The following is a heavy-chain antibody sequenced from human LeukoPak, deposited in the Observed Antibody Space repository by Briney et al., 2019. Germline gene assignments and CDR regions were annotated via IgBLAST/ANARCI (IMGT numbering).Heavy chain of an antibody. CDR2: IYTSGST. V-gene: IGHV4-4*07. CDR1: GGSISSYY. J-gene: IGHJ4*02. CDR3: ARAPHFFDTSGSRYYFDY. Sequence: SETLSLTCTVSGGSISSYYWNWIRQPAGKGLEWIGRIYTSGSTIYYPSLKSRVTMSVDTSKNQFSLILRSVTAADTAVYYCARAPHFFDTSGSRYYFDYWGQEALVTVSS. D-gene: IGHD3-22*01.